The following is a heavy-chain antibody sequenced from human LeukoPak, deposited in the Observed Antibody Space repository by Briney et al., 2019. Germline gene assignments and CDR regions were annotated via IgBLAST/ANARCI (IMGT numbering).Heavy chain of an antibody. CDR3: ARDPHGGFWADYVSGGPDDAFDI. CDR1: GITFSSHW. J-gene: IGHJ3*02. Sequence: PGGSLRLSCAASGITFSSHWMHSVRQAPGKGLVWVSRINSDGSSLSYADSVKGRFTISRDNAKSTLYLQMTSLRAEETAVYYCARDPHGGFWADYVSGGPDDAFDIWGQGTMVTVSS. V-gene: IGHV3-74*01. CDR2: INSDGSSL. D-gene: IGHD3-10*01.